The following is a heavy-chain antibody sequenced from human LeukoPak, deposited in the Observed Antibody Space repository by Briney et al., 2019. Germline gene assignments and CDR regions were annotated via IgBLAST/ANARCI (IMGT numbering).Heavy chain of an antibody. V-gene: IGHV3-9*01. Sequence: PGGSLRLSCAASGFTFSSYGMNWVRQAPGKGLEWVSGISWNSGSIGYADSVKGRFTISRDNAKNSLYLQMNSLRAEDTALYYCAKDQNSDYYDSSGYLPFWGQGTLVTVSS. D-gene: IGHD3-22*01. CDR1: GFTFSSYG. CDR2: ISWNSGSI. J-gene: IGHJ4*02. CDR3: AKDQNSDYYDSSGYLPF.